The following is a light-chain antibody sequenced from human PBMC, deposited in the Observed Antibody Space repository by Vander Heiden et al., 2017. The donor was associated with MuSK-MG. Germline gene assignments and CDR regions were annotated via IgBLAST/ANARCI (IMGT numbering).Light chain of an antibody. J-gene: IGLJ2*01. CDR1: ALPKQY. CDR2: KDR. Sequence: SYELTQPPSVSVSPGQTARIPCSGDALPKQYAYWYQQKPGQAPVLVIYKDRERPSGIPERFSGSSSGTTVTLTISGVQAEDEADDDGQSADSSGTYGVFGGGTKLTVL. CDR3: QSADSSGTYGV. V-gene: IGLV3-25*03.